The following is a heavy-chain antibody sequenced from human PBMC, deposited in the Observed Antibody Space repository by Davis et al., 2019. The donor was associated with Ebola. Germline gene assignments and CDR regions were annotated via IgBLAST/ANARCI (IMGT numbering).Heavy chain of an antibody. CDR2: IYSGGST. V-gene: IGHV3-66*01. J-gene: IGHJ4*02. CDR1: GFTFSIYS. CDR3: ARALVAATLVDYFDY. D-gene: IGHD2-15*01. Sequence: GGSLRLSCTASGFTFSIYSMSWVRQAPGKGLEWVSVIYSGGSTYYADSVKGRFTISRDNSKNTLYLQMNSLRAEDTAVYYCARALVAATLVDYFDYWGQGTLVTVSS.